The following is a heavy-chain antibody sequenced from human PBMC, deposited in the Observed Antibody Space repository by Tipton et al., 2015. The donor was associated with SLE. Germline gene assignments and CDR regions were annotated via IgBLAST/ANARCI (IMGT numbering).Heavy chain of an antibody. CDR2: INRSGST. J-gene: IGHJ3*02. CDR1: GGSFSGYY. CDR3: ASGILTGYAAFDI. V-gene: IGHV4-34*01. Sequence: TLSLTCAVYGGSFSGYYWSWIRQPPGKGLEWIGEINRSGSTNYKPSLKSRVTISVDTSKNQFSLKLSSVTAADTAVYYCASGILTGYAAFDIWGPGTMVTVSS. D-gene: IGHD3-9*01.